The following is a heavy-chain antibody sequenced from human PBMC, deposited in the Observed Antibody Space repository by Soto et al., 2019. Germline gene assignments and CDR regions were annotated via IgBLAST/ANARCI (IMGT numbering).Heavy chain of an antibody. CDR2: IGGSGEGT. V-gene: IGHV3-23*01. CDR3: AKDSAGWFAS. CDR1: GFSFSSYA. Sequence: EVQLLESGGGKVQLGGSLRLSCAASGFSFSSYAMAWVRQAPGKGLEWVSLIGGSGEGTHYTDSVRGRFSISRDNSQNTLFLQMNSLRADDTAIYYCAKDSAGWFAS. J-gene: IGHJ5*01. D-gene: IGHD2-15*01.